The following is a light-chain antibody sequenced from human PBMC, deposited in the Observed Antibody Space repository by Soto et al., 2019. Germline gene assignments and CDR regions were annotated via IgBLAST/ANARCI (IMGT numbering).Light chain of an antibody. CDR3: QQYNSYAWT. V-gene: IGKV3-15*01. CDR2: SAS. Sequence: DIVMTQSPLTLSVSPGESATLSCRASERVSTNLAWYQQTPGQAPRLLIYSASRRPTDIPVRFSGSGSGAEFTLTISSLQSDDFATYYCQQYNSYAWTFGQGTKVDIK. J-gene: IGKJ1*01. CDR1: ERVSTN.